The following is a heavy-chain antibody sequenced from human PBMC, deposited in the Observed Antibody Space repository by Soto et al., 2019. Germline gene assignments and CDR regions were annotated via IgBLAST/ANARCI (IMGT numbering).Heavy chain of an antibody. V-gene: IGHV1-18*01. CDR1: GYTFTSYG. CDR2: ISAYNGNT. CDR3: ARVSPSSRAAEP. Sequence: QVQLVQSGAEVKKPGASVRVSCKASGYTFTSYGISWVRQAPVQGLEWMGWISAYNGNTNYAQSLQGRVTMTTDTSTTTAYMELRSRKSDDTAVYYCARVSPSSRAAEPWGQGTLVTVS. D-gene: IGHD6-13*01. J-gene: IGHJ4*02.